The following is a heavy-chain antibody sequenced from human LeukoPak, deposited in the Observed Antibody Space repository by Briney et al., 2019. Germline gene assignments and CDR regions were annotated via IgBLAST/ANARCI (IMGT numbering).Heavy chain of an antibody. Sequence: ASVKVSCKASGYTFTGYYMHWVRQAPGQGLEWMGWINPNSGGTNYAQKFQGRVTMTRDTSISTAYMELSRLRSDDTAVYYCARDRGSSVVVVTAEFDYWGQGTLDTVSS. CDR1: GYTFTGYY. CDR2: INPNSGGT. V-gene: IGHV1-2*02. CDR3: ARDRGSSVVVVTAEFDY. D-gene: IGHD2-21*02. J-gene: IGHJ4*02.